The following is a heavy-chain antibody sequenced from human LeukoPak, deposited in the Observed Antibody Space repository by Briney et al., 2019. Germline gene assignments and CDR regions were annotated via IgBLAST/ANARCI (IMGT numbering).Heavy chain of an antibody. CDR2: MHSDGRT. J-gene: IGHJ3*02. Sequence: GGSLRLSCAASGFIVSDSYMNWVRQASGKRLEWVSVMHSDGRTFYADSVKDRFTISRDKSKNMLYLQMDSLRAEDTAVYYCARDPDDRSGLDAFETWGQGTQVIVS. CDR1: GFIVSDSY. D-gene: IGHD3-22*01. V-gene: IGHV3-53*01. CDR3: ARDPDDRSGLDAFET.